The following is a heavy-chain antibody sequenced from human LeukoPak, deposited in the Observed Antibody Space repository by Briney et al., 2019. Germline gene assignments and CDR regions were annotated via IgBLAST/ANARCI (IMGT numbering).Heavy chain of an antibody. CDR1: GFTFDDYA. J-gene: IGHJ4*02. Sequence: GGSLRLSCAASGFTFDDYAMHWVRQAPGKGLEWVSGISWNSGSIGYADSVKGRFTISRDNAKNSLYLQMNSLRAEDTAVYYCAKDWYSGSRGGFDYWGQGTLVTVSS. CDR3: AKDWYSGSRGGFDY. V-gene: IGHV3-9*01. CDR2: ISWNSGSI. D-gene: IGHD1-26*01.